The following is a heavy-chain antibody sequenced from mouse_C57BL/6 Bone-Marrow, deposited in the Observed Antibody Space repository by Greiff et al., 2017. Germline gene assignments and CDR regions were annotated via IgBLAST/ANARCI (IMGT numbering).Heavy chain of an antibody. CDR3: ARLQRPYVDY. Sequence: QVQLKQPGAELVKPGASVKLSCKASGYTFTSYWMHWVKQRPGQGLEWIGMIHPNSGSTNYNEKFKSKATLTVDKSSSTADMQLSSLTSEDSADYYCARLQRPYVDYWGQGTTLTVSS. D-gene: IGHD6-1*01. V-gene: IGHV1-64*01. J-gene: IGHJ2*01. CDR2: IHPNSGST. CDR1: GYTFTSYW.